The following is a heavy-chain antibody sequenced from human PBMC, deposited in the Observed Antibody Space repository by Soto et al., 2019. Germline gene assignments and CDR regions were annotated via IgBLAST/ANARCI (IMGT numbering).Heavy chain of an antibody. CDR1: GGTFSTST. J-gene: IGHJ4*02. CDR2: IIPILEVA. Sequence: GASVKVSCKASGGTFSTSTFTWVRQAPGQGLERMGRIIPILEVADYAQEYQGRVTITADKSTSTAYMELHSQRSEDKVLYFCARGSCSGCSWYGGADYWGQVTLVAVSS. CDR3: ARGSCSGCSWYGGADY. V-gene: IGHV1-69*02. D-gene: IGHD2-15*01.